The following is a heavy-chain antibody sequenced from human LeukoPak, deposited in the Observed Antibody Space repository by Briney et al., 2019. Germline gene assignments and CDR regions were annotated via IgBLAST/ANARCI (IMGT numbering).Heavy chain of an antibody. CDR3: ARRIYDFWSGYYTPKAFDY. Sequence: SETLSLTCTVSGGSISSYYWSWIRQPPGKGLEWIGYIYYSGSTNYNPSLKSRVTISVDTSKNQFSLKLSSVTAADTAVYYCARRIYDFWSGYYTPKAFDYWGQGTLVTVSS. D-gene: IGHD3-3*01. V-gene: IGHV4-59*01. CDR2: IYYSGST. J-gene: IGHJ4*02. CDR1: GGSISSYY.